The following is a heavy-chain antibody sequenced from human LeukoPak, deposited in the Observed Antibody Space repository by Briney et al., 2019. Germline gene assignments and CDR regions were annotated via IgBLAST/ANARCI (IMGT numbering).Heavy chain of an antibody. CDR3: ATAMYYDIMNWFDP. CDR2: ISAYNGNT. CDR1: GYTFTSYG. J-gene: IGHJ5*02. Sequence: ASVKVSCKASGYTFTSYGISWGRQAPGQGREWRGWISAYNGNTNYAQKLQGRVTLTADESTSTAYMELSSLRSEDTAVYYCATAMYYDIMNWFDPWGQGTLVTVSS. V-gene: IGHV1-18*01. D-gene: IGHD3-9*01.